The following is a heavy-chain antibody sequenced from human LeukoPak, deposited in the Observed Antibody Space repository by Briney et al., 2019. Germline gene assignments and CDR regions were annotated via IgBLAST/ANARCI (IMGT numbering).Heavy chain of an antibody. CDR3: AWFGELLGDY. CDR2: IYYSGST. CDR1: GGSISSSSYY. Sequence: PSETLSLTCTVSGGSISSSSYYWGWIRQPPGKGLEWIGSIYYSGSTYYNPSLKSRVTISVDTSKNQFSLKLSSVTAADTAVYYCAWFGELLGDYWGQGTQVTVSS. D-gene: IGHD3-10*01. V-gene: IGHV4-39*07. J-gene: IGHJ4*02.